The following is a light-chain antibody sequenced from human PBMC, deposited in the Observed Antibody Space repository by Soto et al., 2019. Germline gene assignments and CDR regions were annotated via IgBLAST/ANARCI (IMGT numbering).Light chain of an antibody. Sequence: EIVLTQSPGTLSLSPGERATLSCRASQSVSSSYLAWYQQKPGQAPRRLIYGASSSATGIPDRFSGSGSVTDFTLTISRLEPEAFAVYDCQQYGSSPPYTFGQGTKLEIK. V-gene: IGKV3-20*01. J-gene: IGKJ2*01. CDR2: GAS. CDR1: QSVSSSY. CDR3: QQYGSSPPYT.